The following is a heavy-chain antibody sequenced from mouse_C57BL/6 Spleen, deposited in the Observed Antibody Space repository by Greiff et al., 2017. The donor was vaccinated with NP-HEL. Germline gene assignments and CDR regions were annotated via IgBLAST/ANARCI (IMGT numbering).Heavy chain of an antibody. V-gene: IGHV5-4*01. D-gene: IGHD1-1*01. CDR3: ARDTLYYYGSISYAMDY. CDR2: ISDGGSYT. CDR1: GFTFSSYA. J-gene: IGHJ4*01. Sequence: EVQVVESGGGLVKPGGSLKLSCAASGFTFSSYAMSWVRQTPEKRLEWVATISDGGSYTYYPDNVKGRFTISRDNAKNNLYLQMSHLKSEDTAMYYCARDTLYYYGSISYAMDYWGQRTSVTVSS.